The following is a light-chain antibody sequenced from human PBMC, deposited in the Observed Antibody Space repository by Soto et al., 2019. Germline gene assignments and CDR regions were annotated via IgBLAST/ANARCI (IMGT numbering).Light chain of an antibody. CDR2: NAS. J-gene: IGKJ4*01. Sequence: DIQLTQYPSSLSASVGDTVTITCRASQTISTYLLWYHQKPGRAPNLLICNASTLHSGVPSKFSGSGSGTDFTLTISGLQPEDFATYHCQQTYSDISFGGGTKVE. CDR3: QQTYSDIS. V-gene: IGKV1-39*01. CDR1: QTISTY.